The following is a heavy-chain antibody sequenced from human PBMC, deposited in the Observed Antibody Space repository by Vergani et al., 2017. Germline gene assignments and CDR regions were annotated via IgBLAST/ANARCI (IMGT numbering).Heavy chain of an antibody. CDR1: GFSILTSEMC. Sequence: QVPLRESGPALVKPTQTLTLTCTFSGFSILTSEMCVSWIRQPPGKALEWLALIDWNDNKYFNTSLKTRLTISKDASKNQVVLTMTHMDPVDTATYYCARIRRRGRSGYDIFDFWGQGILVTVAS. V-gene: IGHV2-70*01. CDR2: IDWNDNK. D-gene: IGHD5-12*01. J-gene: IGHJ4*02. CDR3: ARIRRRGRSGYDIFDF.